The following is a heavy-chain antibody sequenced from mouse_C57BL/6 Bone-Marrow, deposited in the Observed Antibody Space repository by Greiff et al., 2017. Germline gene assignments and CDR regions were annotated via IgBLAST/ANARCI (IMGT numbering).Heavy chain of an antibody. J-gene: IGHJ3*01. CDR3: TAPSGGFAY. D-gene: IGHD2-10*02. Sequence: VTLVESGAGLVKPGGSLKLSCAASGFTFSSYAMSWVRQTPEKRLEWVAYISSGGDYIYYADTVKGRFTISRDNARNTLYLQMSSLKSEDTAMYYCTAPSGGFAYWGQGTLVTVSA. V-gene: IGHV5-9-1*02. CDR1: GFTFSSYA. CDR2: ISSGGDYI.